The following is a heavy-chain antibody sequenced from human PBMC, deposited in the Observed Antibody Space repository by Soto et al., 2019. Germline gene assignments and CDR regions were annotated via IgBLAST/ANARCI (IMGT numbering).Heavy chain of an antibody. CDR2: VDPTDSYT. J-gene: IGHJ6*02. D-gene: IGHD5-12*01. Sequence: PGESLKISCQASGYSFTTYWISWVRQMPGKGLECMGRVDPTDSYTDYGPSFEGHVTMSVDRSINTAYLEWSSLKASDTAMYYCARQDSGYDYYYYYGMDVWGQGTTVTVSS. V-gene: IGHV5-10-1*01. CDR1: GYSFTTYW. CDR3: ARQDSGYDYYYYYGMDV.